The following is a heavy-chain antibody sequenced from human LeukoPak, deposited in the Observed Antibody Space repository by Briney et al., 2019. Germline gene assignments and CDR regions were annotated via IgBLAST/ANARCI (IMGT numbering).Heavy chain of an antibody. CDR1: GGSFSGYY. D-gene: IGHD3-22*01. Sequence: SETLSLTCAVYGGSFSGYYWSWIRQPPGKGLEWIGEINHSGSTNYDPSLKSRVTISVDTSKNQSSLKLSSVTAADTAVYYCARGGDYYDSSGYPTFDYWGRGTLVTVSS. CDR2: INHSGST. J-gene: IGHJ4*02. V-gene: IGHV4-34*01. CDR3: ARGGDYYDSSGYPTFDY.